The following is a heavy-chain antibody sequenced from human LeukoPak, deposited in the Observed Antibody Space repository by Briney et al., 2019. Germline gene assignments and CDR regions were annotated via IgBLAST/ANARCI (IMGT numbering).Heavy chain of an antibody. Sequence: PGGSLRISCAASGFTFSSYAMSWVRQAPGKGLEWVSVISGSGGSPYYADSVKGRFTISRDNSKNTLYLQMNSLRADDTAVYYYAKVLRQWTHALVFDYWGQGTLVTVSS. J-gene: IGHJ4*02. CDR1: GFTFSSYA. CDR3: AKVLRQWTHALVFDY. V-gene: IGHV3-23*01. D-gene: IGHD3-16*01. CDR2: ISGSGGSP.